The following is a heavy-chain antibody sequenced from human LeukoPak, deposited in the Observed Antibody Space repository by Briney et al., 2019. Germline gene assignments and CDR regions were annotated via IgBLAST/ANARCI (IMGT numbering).Heavy chain of an antibody. J-gene: IGHJ6*03. CDR1: GGSISRHY. CDR2: IYASGTT. CDR3: ARGYSNYHSYYYMDV. V-gene: IGHV4-4*07. D-gene: IGHD4-11*01. Sequence: PSETLSLTCTVSGGSISRHYWSWIRQSAGKGLEWIGRIYASGTTNDNPSLNSRVTISVDTSKNQFSLKLNSVTAADTAVYYCARGYSNYHSYYYMDVWGKGTTVTVSS.